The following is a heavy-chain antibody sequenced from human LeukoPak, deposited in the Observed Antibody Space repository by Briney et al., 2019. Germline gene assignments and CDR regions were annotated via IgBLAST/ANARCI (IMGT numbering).Heavy chain of an antibody. CDR2: IWYDGSNK. CDR3: AREAYCGGDCYHFDY. V-gene: IGHV3-33*01. Sequence: PGRSLRLSCAASGFTFSSYGMHWVRQAPGKGLEWVAVIWYDGSNKYYADSVKGRFTISRDNSKNTLYLEMNSLRAEDTAVYYCAREAYCGGDCYHFDYWGQGTLVTVSS. CDR1: GFTFSSYG. D-gene: IGHD2-21*02. J-gene: IGHJ4*02.